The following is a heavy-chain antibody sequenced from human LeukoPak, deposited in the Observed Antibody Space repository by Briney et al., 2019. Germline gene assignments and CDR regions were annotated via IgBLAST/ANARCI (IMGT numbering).Heavy chain of an antibody. CDR1: GFTFSSYT. D-gene: IGHD3-10*01. Sequence: PGGSLRLSCAASGFTFSSYTMNWVRQAPGKGLEWVSSISTSSSYIYYADSVKGRFTISRDNAKNSLYLQMNSLRAEDTAVYYCARDAPVWFGELLGEFGDYWGQGTLVTVSS. V-gene: IGHV3-21*01. J-gene: IGHJ4*02. CDR3: ARDAPVWFGELLGEFGDY. CDR2: ISTSSSYI.